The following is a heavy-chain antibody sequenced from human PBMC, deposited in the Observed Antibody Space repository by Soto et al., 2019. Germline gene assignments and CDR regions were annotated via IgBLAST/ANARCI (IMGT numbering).Heavy chain of an antibody. Sequence: QLQLQESGSGLVKPSQTLSLTCAVSGGSISSGGYSWSWIRQPPGKGLEWIGYIYHSGSTYYNPSRKSRVTISVDRSKNQFSLKLSSVTAADTAVYYCATANVWFGELAGVWFDPWGQGTLVTVSS. V-gene: IGHV4-30-2*01. J-gene: IGHJ5*02. D-gene: IGHD3-10*01. CDR1: GGSISSGGYS. CDR3: ATANVWFGELAGVWFDP. CDR2: IYHSGST.